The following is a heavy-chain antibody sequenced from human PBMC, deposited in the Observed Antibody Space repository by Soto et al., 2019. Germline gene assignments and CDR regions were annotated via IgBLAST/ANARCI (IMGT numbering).Heavy chain of an antibody. CDR2: IYSDNNT. V-gene: IGHV3-53*02. Sequence: VQLVETGGDLIQPGGSLRLSCAASGFTVSSDSMTWVRQAPGKGLEWISIIYSDNNTDYADSVKGRFSISRDTSKNILYLQINSLRAEDTAEYYCARHYSAMGVWGQGTTVTVSS. CDR3: ARHYSAMGV. CDR1: GFTVSSDS. J-gene: IGHJ6*02.